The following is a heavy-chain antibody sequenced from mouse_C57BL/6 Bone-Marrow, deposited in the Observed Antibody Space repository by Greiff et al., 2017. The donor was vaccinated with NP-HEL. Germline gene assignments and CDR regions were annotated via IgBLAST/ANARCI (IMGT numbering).Heavy chain of an antibody. Sequence: QVQLQESGAELARPGASVKLSCKASGYTFTSYGISWVKQRTGQGLEWIGEIYPRSGNTYYNEKFKGKATLTADKSSSTAYMELRSLTSEDSAVYFCARDDDGYRYWYFDVWGTGTTVTVSS. CDR3: ARDDDGYRYWYFDV. J-gene: IGHJ1*03. CDR2: IYPRSGNT. D-gene: IGHD2-3*01. CDR1: GYTFTSYG. V-gene: IGHV1-81*01.